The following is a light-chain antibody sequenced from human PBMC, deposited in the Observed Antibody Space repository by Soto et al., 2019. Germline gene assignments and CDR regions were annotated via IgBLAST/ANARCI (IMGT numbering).Light chain of an antibody. V-gene: IGKV1-39*01. CDR3: QQLNSYPIT. CDR1: QSISSY. J-gene: IGKJ5*01. Sequence: DIHVTQSPSSLSASVVDRVAXTCXASQSISSYLNWYQQKPGKAPKLLIYAASSLQSGVPSRFSGSGSGTDFTLTINSLQPEDLATYYCQQLNSYPITFGQGTRLEIK. CDR2: AAS.